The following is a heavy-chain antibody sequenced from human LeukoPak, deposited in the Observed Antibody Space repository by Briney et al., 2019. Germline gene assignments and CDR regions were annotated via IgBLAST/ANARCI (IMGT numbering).Heavy chain of an antibody. D-gene: IGHD3-10*01. CDR3: ARTYYYGSGIAP. Sequence: PGGSLRLSCAASGFTFSSYWMSWVRQAPGKGLEWVATIQQDGSQKYYVDSVKGRFTISRDNAKNSLSLQMNSLRAEDTAVYYCARTYYYGSGIAPWGQGTLVTVSS. V-gene: IGHV3-7*01. CDR1: GFTFSSYW. CDR2: IQQDGSQK. J-gene: IGHJ4*02.